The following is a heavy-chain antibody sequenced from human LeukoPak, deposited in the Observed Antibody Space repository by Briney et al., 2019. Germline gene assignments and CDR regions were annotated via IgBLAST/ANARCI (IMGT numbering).Heavy chain of an antibody. CDR3: ARSASNKYSSSDY. Sequence: GGSLRLSCAASGFTFSDYYMSWIRQAPGKGLEWVSYISSSSSYTNYADSVKGRFTISRDNAKNSLYLQMNSLRAEDTAVYYCARSASNKYSSSDYWGQGTLVTVSS. D-gene: IGHD6-13*01. J-gene: IGHJ4*02. CDR1: GFTFSDYY. CDR2: ISSSSSYT. V-gene: IGHV3-11*06.